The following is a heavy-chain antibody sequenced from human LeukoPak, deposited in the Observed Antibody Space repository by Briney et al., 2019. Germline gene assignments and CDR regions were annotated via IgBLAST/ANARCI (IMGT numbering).Heavy chain of an antibody. CDR3: ARPIWSSTYYFDH. CDR2: IYYSGST. J-gene: IGHJ4*02. D-gene: IGHD5/OR15-5a*01. V-gene: IGHV4-39*01. CDR1: GGSISSSSYY. Sequence: SETPSLTCTVSGGSISSSSYYWGWFRQPPGKGLEWIGSIYYSGSTYYNPSLKSRVTISVDTSKNQFSLKLSSVTAADTAVYYRARPIWSSTYYFDHWGQGTLVTVSS.